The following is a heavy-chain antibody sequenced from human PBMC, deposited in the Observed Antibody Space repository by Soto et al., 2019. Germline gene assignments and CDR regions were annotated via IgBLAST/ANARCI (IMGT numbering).Heavy chain of an antibody. CDR1: GGSISDFY. CDR2: IYYSGST. CDR3: ARVGGLAARTFDY. J-gene: IGHJ4*02. Sequence: PSETLSLTCTVSGGSISDFYWSWIRQPPGKGLEWIGYIYYSGSTNYNPSLKSRVTIPVDTSKNQFSLNLRSMSPADTAVYYCARVGGLAARTFDYWGPGTLVTVS. V-gene: IGHV4-59*13. D-gene: IGHD6-6*01.